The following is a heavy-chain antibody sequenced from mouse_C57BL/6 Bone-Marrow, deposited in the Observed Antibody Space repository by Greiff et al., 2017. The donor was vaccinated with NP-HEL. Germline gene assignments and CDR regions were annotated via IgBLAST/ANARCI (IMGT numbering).Heavy chain of an antibody. Sequence: EVMLVESGGGLVQPGGSLKLSCAASGFTFSDYGMAWVRQAPRKGLEWVAFISNLAYSIYYADTVTGRFTISRENAKNTLYLEMSSLRSEDTAMYYCAKIYYYGGSRGNYAMDYWGQGTSVTVSS. J-gene: IGHJ4*01. CDR3: AKIYYYGGSRGNYAMDY. CDR1: GFTFSDYG. CDR2: ISNLAYSI. D-gene: IGHD1-1*01. V-gene: IGHV5-15*01.